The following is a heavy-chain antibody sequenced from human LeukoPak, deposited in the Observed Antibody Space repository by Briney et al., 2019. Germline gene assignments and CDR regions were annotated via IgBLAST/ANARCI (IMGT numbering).Heavy chain of an antibody. D-gene: IGHD3-22*01. Sequence: SETLSPTCTVSVGSISSYYWSWIRQPPGKGLEWIGYIYYSGSTNYNPSLKSRVTISVDTSKNQFSLKLSSVTAADTAVYYCARTYYYDSSGYYYDYYFDYWGQGALVTVSS. J-gene: IGHJ4*02. CDR3: ARTYYYDSSGYYYDYYFDY. CDR2: IYYSGST. V-gene: IGHV4-59*01. CDR1: VGSISSYY.